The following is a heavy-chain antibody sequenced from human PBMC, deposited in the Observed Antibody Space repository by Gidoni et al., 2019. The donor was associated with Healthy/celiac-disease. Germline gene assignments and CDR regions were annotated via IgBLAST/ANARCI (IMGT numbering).Heavy chain of an antibody. Sequence: QVQLVESGGGVVQPGRSLRLSCAASGFTFSSYGMHWVRQAPGKGLEWVAVIWYDGSNKYYADSVKGRFTISRDNSKNTLYLQMNSLRAEDTAVYYCARAHMDNDFWVDDYYYGMDVWGQGTTVTVSS. CDR3: ARAHMDNDFWVDDYYYGMDV. V-gene: IGHV3-33*01. CDR1: GFTFSSYG. J-gene: IGHJ6*02. CDR2: IWYDGSNK. D-gene: IGHD3-3*01.